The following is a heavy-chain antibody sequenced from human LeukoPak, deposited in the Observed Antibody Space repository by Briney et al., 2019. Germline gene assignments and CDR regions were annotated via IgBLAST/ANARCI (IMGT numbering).Heavy chain of an antibody. CDR2: ISYDGSNK. CDR1: GFTSSSYA. V-gene: IGHV3-30-3*01. Sequence: GGSLRLSCAASGFTSSSYAMHWVRQAPGKGLEWVAVISYDGSNKYYADSVKGRFTISRDNSKNTLYLQMNSLRAEDTAVYYCVRDNGGEHLWGQGTLVTVSS. J-gene: IGHJ4*02. D-gene: IGHD3-16*01. CDR3: VRDNGGEHL.